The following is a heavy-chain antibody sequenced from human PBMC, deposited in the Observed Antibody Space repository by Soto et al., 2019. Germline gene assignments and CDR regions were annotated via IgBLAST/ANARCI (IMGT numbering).Heavy chain of an antibody. CDR2: INPIVSMS. CDR3: AASYGSGYRAFDY. Sequence: QVQLVQSGTEVKKPGSSVKVSCKASGDTFSFYTINWVRQAPGLGLEWVGRINPIVSMSNYAQKFQGRVSMTTDKSTSTTYIELRRLRSDDTAMYFCAASYGSGYRAFDYWGQGALVIVSS. D-gene: IGHD3-10*01. CDR1: GDTFSFYT. J-gene: IGHJ4*02. V-gene: IGHV1-69*02.